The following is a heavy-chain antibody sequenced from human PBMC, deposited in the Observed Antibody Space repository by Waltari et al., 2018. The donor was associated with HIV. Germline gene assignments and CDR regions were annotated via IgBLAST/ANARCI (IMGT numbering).Heavy chain of an antibody. CDR1: GFTFGHYS. Sequence: VELRETGGGLVEPGASLTLSCVTSGFTFGHYSFNWVRLRPRGGREWVAARRRGSREGSYVDPVKGRFTISRDDSINTLFLHLDKLKIEDTARYFCVRDDPGYAPIDYWGPGTLVTVSP. CDR2: RRRGSREG. J-gene: IGHJ4*02. V-gene: IGHV3-21*04. D-gene: IGHD2-2*01. CDR3: VRDDPGYAPIDY.